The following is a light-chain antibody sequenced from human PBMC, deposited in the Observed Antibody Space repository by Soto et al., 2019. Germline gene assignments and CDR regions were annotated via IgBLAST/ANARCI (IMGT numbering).Light chain of an antibody. Sequence: QSALTQPRSVSGSPGQSVTISCTGTSSDIGAYNSVSWYQQYPGRAPKLMIYEVSNRPSGVSARFSASKSGNTASLTISGLQAEDEADYYCNSRGGSRPYYVFGTGTKLTVL. V-gene: IGLV2-11*01. CDR2: EVS. CDR3: NSRGGSRPYYV. CDR1: SSDIGAYNS. J-gene: IGLJ1*01.